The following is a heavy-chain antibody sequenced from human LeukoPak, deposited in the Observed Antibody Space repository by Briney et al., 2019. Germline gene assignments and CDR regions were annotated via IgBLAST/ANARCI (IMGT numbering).Heavy chain of an antibody. CDR3: AKDLNTVTIGRLMDV. D-gene: IGHD4-17*01. CDR2: ISGSGGST. Sequence: PGGSLRLSCAASGFTCSSYAMSWVRQAPGKGLEWVSAISGSGGSTYYADSVKGRFTISRDNSKNTLYLQMNSLRAEDTAVYYGAKDLNTVTIGRLMDVWGKGTTVTVSS. J-gene: IGHJ6*03. CDR1: GFTCSSYA. V-gene: IGHV3-23*01.